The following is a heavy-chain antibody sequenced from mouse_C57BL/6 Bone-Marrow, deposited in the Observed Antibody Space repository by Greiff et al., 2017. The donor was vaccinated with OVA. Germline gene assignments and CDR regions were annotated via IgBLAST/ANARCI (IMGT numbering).Heavy chain of an antibody. V-gene: IGHV14-4*01. Sequence: EVQLQQSGAELVRPGASVKLSCTASGFNIKDDYMHWVKQRPEQGLEWIGWIDPETGDTEYASKFQGKATITADTSSNTAYLQLSSLTSEDTAVYYCTTGYSSSYDYWGQGTTLTVSS. CDR1: GFNIKDDY. CDR2: IDPETGDT. J-gene: IGHJ2*01. CDR3: TTGYSSSYDY. D-gene: IGHD1-1*01.